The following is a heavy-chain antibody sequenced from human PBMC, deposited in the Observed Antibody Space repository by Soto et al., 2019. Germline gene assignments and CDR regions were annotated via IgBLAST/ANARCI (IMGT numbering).Heavy chain of an antibody. J-gene: IGHJ6*02. CDR3: ARSPYLAAAPDV. CDR1: GGAISRSNW. CDR2: IYHSGST. D-gene: IGHD6-13*01. V-gene: IGHV4-4*02. Sequence: SESLTLTSAVSGGAISRSNWWRWIRQPSGEGLEWIGEIYHSGSTNYNPSLKSRVTISVDKSKNQFSLKLSSVTAADTAVYYCARSPYLAAAPDVWGQGTTVTVSS.